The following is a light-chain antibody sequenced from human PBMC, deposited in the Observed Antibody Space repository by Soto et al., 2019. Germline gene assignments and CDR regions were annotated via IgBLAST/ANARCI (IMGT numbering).Light chain of an antibody. CDR2: HTS. Sequence: EIVLTQSPGTLSLSPGDRATLSCRASESVSSFYLAWYQHKPGQAPRLLIYHTSTRATGIPVRFSGYGSGTDFTLTISRLEPEDCALYYCQQYGGSPLTFGGGTKVEI. V-gene: IGKV3-20*01. CDR1: ESVSSFY. J-gene: IGKJ4*01. CDR3: QQYGGSPLT.